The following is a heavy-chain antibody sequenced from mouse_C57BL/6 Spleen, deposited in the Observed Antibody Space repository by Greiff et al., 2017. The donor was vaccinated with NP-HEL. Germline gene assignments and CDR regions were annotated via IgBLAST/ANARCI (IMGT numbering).Heavy chain of an antibody. CDR1: GFTFSSYA. CDR3: AREGDGFAY. CDR2: ISDGGSYT. Sequence: DVHLVESGGGLVKPGGSLKLSCAASGFTFSSYAMSWVRQTPEKRLEWVATISDGGSYTYYPDNVKGRVTISRDNAKNNLYLQMSHLKSEDTAMYYCAREGDGFAYWGQGTLVTVSA. D-gene: IGHD3-3*01. J-gene: IGHJ3*01. V-gene: IGHV5-4*01.